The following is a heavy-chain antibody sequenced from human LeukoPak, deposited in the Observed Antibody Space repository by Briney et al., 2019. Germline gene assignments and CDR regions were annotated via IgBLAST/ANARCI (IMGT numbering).Heavy chain of an antibody. J-gene: IGHJ1*01. CDR1: GFTFSSYG. V-gene: IGHV3-30*02. Sequence: GGSLRLSCVASGFTFSSYGMHWVRQAPGKGLEWVAFIRYDGSNKYYADSVKGRFTISRDNSKNTLYLQMNSLRAEDTAVYYCAKDAGIAAAGTFFQHWARAPGSPSPQ. CDR3: AKDAGIAAAGTFFQH. D-gene: IGHD6-13*01. CDR2: IRYDGSNK.